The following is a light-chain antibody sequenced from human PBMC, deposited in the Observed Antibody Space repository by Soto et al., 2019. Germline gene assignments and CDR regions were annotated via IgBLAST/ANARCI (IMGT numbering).Light chain of an antibody. V-gene: IGKV3-15*01. CDR3: QQYRDWPPIT. Sequence: EIVMTQSPATLFVSPGERATLSCRASQTVSDDLAWYQQKPGQAPRLLIYGASTRATDIPASFSGGGSGTEFTLTIRSLQSEDSAIYYCQQYRDWPPITFGPGTKVNI. CDR2: GAS. CDR1: QTVSDD. J-gene: IGKJ3*01.